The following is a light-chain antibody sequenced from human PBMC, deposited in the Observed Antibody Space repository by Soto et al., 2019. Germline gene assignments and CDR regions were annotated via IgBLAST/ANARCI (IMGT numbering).Light chain of an antibody. CDR2: GAS. Sequence: DIQITQSPSAMSASLGDRVTITCRASQGISNSLAWFQQKPGKVPKRLIYGASTLQSGAPLRFSGSASGAAFTLTISSLQPEDFATYYCLQYNSYPFTFGGGTKVDIK. CDR3: LQYNSYPFT. V-gene: IGKV1-17*03. CDR1: QGISNS. J-gene: IGKJ4*01.